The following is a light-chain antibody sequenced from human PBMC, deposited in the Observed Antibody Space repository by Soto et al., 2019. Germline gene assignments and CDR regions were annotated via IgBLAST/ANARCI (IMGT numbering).Light chain of an antibody. CDR3: QQYGSSPPT. Sequence: EIVLTQSPGTLSLSPGERATLSCRASQSVSSSYLAWYQQKPGLAPRLLIYGASSRATGISDRFSGSGSGTDFTLTISRLEPEDFAVYYCQQYGSSPPTFGQGTRLEIK. J-gene: IGKJ5*01. CDR2: GAS. CDR1: QSVSSSY. V-gene: IGKV3-20*01.